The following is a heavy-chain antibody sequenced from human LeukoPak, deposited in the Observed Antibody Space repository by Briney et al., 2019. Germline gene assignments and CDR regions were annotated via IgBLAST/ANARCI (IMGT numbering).Heavy chain of an antibody. V-gene: IGHV5-51*01. Sequence: GESLKISCKGSGYSFTSYWIGWVRQMPGKGLEWMGIIYPGDSDTRYSPSFQGQVTISADKSISTAYLQWSSLKASDTAMYYCARHGSGSYYRPYYYYYYMDVWGKGTTVTISS. CDR3: ARHGSGSYYRPYYYYYYMDV. D-gene: IGHD3-10*01. CDR2: IYPGDSDT. J-gene: IGHJ6*03. CDR1: GYSFTSYW.